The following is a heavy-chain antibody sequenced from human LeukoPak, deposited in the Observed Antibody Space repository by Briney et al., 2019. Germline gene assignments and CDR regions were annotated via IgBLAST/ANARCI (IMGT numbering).Heavy chain of an antibody. Sequence: SVKVSCKASGFTFTSSAVQWVRQARGQRLEWVGWIVVGRGNTKYAQKLQERVTITRDMSTSTAYMELRSVRSEDTGVYYCTAAPGPIVATWGQGTLVTVSS. J-gene: IGHJ5*02. CDR1: GFTFTSSA. CDR2: IVVGRGNT. CDR3: TAAPGPIVAT. D-gene: IGHD5-12*01. V-gene: IGHV1-58*01.